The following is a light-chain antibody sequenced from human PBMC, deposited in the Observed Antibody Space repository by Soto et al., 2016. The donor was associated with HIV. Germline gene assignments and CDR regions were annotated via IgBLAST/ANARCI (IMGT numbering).Light chain of an antibody. V-gene: IGKV1-5*03. CDR3: QQYETEEGT. CDR1: QSISTW. Sequence: DIQMTQSPSTLSASVGDRVTITCRASQSISTWVAWYQQKPGKAPNLLIYRASHLESGVPSRFGGSGFGTEFTLSISGLQPDDFATYYCQQYETEEGTFGQGTTVEIK. J-gene: IGKJ1*01. CDR2: RAS.